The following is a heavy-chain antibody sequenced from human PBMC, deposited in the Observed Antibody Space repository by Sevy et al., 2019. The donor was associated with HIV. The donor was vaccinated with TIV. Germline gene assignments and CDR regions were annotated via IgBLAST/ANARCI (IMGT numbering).Heavy chain of an antibody. J-gene: IGHJ4*02. CDR3: TRDQWQQVVRPHCDY. Sequence: GGSLRLSCTGSGFTFGDYAVSWVRQAPGKGLEWVGLIRSKIFGGTTEFAASVKDRFTISRDDSTSIAYMEMNSLKSEDTAVYYCTRDQWQQVVRPHCDYWGQGTLVTVSS. CDR2: IRSKIFGGTT. D-gene: IGHD6-13*01. V-gene: IGHV3-49*04. CDR1: GFTFGDYA.